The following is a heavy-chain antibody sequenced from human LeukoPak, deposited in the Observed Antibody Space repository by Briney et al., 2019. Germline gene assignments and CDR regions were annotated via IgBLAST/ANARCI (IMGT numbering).Heavy chain of an antibody. CDR3: ARGTTVIRRWDSYYYYYMDV. D-gene: IGHD1-7*01. CDR1: GYSFTSYW. Sequence: GESLKISCKGSGYSFTSYWIGSVRQMPGKGLEWMGIIYPGDSDTRYSPSFQGQVTISADKSISTAYLQWSSLKASDTAMYYCARGTTVIRRWDSYYYYYMDVWGKGTTVTVSS. CDR2: IYPGDSDT. J-gene: IGHJ6*03. V-gene: IGHV5-51*01.